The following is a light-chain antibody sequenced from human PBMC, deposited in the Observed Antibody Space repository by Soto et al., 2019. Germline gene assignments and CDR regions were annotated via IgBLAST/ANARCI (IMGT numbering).Light chain of an antibody. CDR3: CSYAGSSTFYV. CDR2: EVS. Sequence: QSALTQPASVSGSPGQSITISCTGTSSDVGSYNLVSWYQQHPGKAPKLMIYEVSQRPSGVSNRFSGSKSGNTASLTISGLQAEDEADYYCCSYAGSSTFYVFGTGTKLTVL. J-gene: IGLJ1*01. CDR1: SSDVGSYNL. V-gene: IGLV2-23*02.